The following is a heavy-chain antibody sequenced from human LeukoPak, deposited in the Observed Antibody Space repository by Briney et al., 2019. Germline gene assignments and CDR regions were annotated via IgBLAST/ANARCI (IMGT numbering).Heavy chain of an antibody. CDR2: ISAYNGNT. CDR1: GYTFTGYY. CDR3: ARLMATITGPRFDY. D-gene: IGHD5-24*01. Sequence: ASVKVSCKASGYTFTGYYMHWVRQAPGQGLEWMGWISAYNGNTNYAQKLQGRVTMTTDTSTSTAYMELRSLRSDDTAVYYCARLMATITGPRFDYWGQGTLVTVSS. V-gene: IGHV1-18*04. J-gene: IGHJ4*02.